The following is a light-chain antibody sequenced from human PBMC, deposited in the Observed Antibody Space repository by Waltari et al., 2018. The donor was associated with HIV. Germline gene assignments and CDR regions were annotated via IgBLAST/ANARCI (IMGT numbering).Light chain of an antibody. V-gene: IGKV1-33*01. CDR1: QDINTY. CDR2: DAS. Sequence: DIQMTQSPSSLSASVGDTVTITCQASQDINTYLNWYHQKPGKAPKLLIYDASNLQTGVPSRFSGRGIATYFILTINGLQPEDIGTYYCQQYDNLPTLAFGGGTKVQIK. CDR3: QQYDNLPTLA. J-gene: IGKJ4*01.